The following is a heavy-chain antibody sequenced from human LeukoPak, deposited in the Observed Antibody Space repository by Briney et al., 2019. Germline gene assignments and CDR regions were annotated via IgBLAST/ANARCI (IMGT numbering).Heavy chain of an antibody. CDR3: ASTLIAARPAAHFDY. D-gene: IGHD6-6*01. CDR2: IYYSGST. V-gene: IGHV4-59*08. J-gene: IGHJ4*02. CDR1: GGSFSGYY. Sequence: SETLSLTCAVYGGSFSGYYWSWIRQPPGKGLEWIGYIYYSGSTNYNPSLKSRVTISVDTSKNQFSLKLSSVTAADTAVYYCASTLIAARPAAHFDYWGQGTLVTVSS.